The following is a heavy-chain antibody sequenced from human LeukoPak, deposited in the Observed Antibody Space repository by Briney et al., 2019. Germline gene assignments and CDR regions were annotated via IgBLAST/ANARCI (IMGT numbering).Heavy chain of an antibody. CDR1: GYSFNTNW. V-gene: IGHV5-51*01. CDR3: ARRSNRGYSH. Sequence: GESLKISCQGSGYSFNTNWIAWVRQMPGKGLEYMGIIYPDDSHIRYSPSFQGQVTMSADKSINTAYLHLSNLKASDTATYFCARRSNRGYSHWGQGTLVTVSS. J-gene: IGHJ4*02. CDR2: IYPDDSHI. D-gene: IGHD2-15*01.